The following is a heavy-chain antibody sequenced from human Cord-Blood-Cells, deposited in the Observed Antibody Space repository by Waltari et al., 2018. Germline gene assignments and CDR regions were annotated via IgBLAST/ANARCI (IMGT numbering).Heavy chain of an antibody. Sequence: EVQLVQSGAELQKPGESLKISCKGSGYSFTSSWNSRVRQMAGKGLEWVGIIYPGDSDTISSPSFQGQVTISADKSISTAYRQWSSLKASDTAMYYGARRINWGFDYWGQGTLVTVSS. D-gene: IGHD7-27*01. CDR3: ARRINWGFDY. J-gene: IGHJ4*02. CDR2: IYPGDSDT. CDR1: GYSFTSSW. V-gene: IGHV5-51*01.